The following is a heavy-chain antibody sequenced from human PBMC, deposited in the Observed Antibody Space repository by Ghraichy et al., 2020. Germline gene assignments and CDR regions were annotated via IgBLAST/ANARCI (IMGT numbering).Heavy chain of an antibody. CDR3: ARVGYYYQTPSWFDP. D-gene: IGHD3-22*01. Sequence: GGSLRLSCAASGFTFSSYSMNWVRQAPGKGLEWVSYISSSSSTIYYADSVKGRFTISRDNAKNSLYLQMNSLRDEDTAVYYCARVGYYYQTPSWFDPWGQGTLVTVSS. J-gene: IGHJ5*02. V-gene: IGHV3-48*02. CDR2: ISSSSSTI. CDR1: GFTFSSYS.